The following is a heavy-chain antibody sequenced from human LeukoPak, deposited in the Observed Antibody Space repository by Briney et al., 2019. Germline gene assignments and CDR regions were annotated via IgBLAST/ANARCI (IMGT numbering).Heavy chain of an antibody. CDR1: GFTFSSYA. CDR3: AKDVRSSGWYAFDY. CDR2: ISGSGGST. D-gene: IGHD6-19*01. J-gene: IGHJ4*02. Sequence: GGSLRLSCAASGFTFSSYAMSWVRQAPGKGMEWVSAISGSGGSTYYADSVKGRFTISRDNSKNTLYLQMNSLRAEDTAVYYCAKDVRSSGWYAFDYWGQGTLVTVSS. V-gene: IGHV3-23*01.